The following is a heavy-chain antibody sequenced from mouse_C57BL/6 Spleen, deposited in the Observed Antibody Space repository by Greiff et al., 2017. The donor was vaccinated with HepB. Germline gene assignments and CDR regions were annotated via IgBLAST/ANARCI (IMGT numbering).Heavy chain of an antibody. V-gene: IGHV5-9-1*02. CDR1: GFTFSSYA. CDR2: ISSGGDYI. Sequence: EVKLVESGEGLVKPGGSLKLSCAASGFTFSSYAMSWVRQTPEKRLEWVAYISSGGDYIYYADTVKGRFTISRDNARNTLYLQMSSLKSEDTAMYYCTREAPSYYGSSHWYFDVWGTGTTVTVSS. CDR3: TREAPSYYGSSHWYFDV. D-gene: IGHD1-1*01. J-gene: IGHJ1*03.